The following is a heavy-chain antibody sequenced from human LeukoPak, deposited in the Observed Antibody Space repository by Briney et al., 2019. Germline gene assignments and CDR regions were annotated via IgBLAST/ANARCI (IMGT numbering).Heavy chain of an antibody. CDR1: GGSFSGYY. CDR2: INHSGST. V-gene: IGHV4-34*01. CDR3: AREGIVGATDIDY. Sequence: SETLSLTCAVYGGSFSGYYWSWIRQPPGKWLEWIGEINHSGSTNYNPSLKSRVTISVDTSKNQFSLKLSSVTAADTAVYYCAREGIVGATDIDYWGQGTLVTVSS. J-gene: IGHJ4*02. D-gene: IGHD1-26*01.